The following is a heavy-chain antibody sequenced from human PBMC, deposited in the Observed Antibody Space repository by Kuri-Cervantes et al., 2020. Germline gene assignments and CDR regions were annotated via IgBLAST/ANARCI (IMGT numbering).Heavy chain of an antibody. D-gene: IGHD3-10*01. V-gene: IGHV1-2*02. CDR3: ARLGLNMVRGVILYFQH. CDR2: INPNSGGT. Sequence: ASVKVSCKASGYTFTGYYMQWVRQAPGQGLEWMGWINPNSGGTNYAQKFQGRVTMTRDTSISTAYMELSRLRSNDTAVYYCARLGLNMVRGVILYFQHWGQGTLVTVSS. J-gene: IGHJ1*01. CDR1: GYTFTGYY.